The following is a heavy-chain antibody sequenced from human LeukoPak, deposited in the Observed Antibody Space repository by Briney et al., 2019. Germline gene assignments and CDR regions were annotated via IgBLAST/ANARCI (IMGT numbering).Heavy chain of an antibody. J-gene: IGHJ5*02. Sequence: SETLSLTCAVYGGSFSGYYWSWIRQPPGKGLEWIREINHSGSTNYNPSLKSRVTISVDTSKNQFSLKLSSVTAADTAVYYCATKGGDDPHAGWFDPWGQGTLVTVSS. D-gene: IGHD3-16*01. CDR1: GGSFSGYY. V-gene: IGHV4-34*01. CDR3: ATKGGDDPHAGWFDP. CDR2: INHSGST.